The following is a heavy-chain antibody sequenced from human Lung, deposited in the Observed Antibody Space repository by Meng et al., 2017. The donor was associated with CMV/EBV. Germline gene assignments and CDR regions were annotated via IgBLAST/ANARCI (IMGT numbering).Heavy chain of an antibody. J-gene: IGHJ2*01. CDR1: GGSISSGGYY. CDR3: ARPGAAEETGGFDL. Sequence: SXTLSLXCTVSGGSISSGGYYWSWIRQHPGKGLEWIGYIYYSGSTYYNPSLKSRVTISVDTSKNQFSLKLSSVTAADTAVYYCARPGAAEETGGFDLWGRGXLVTVSS. D-gene: IGHD6-13*01. V-gene: IGHV4-31*03. CDR2: IYYSGST.